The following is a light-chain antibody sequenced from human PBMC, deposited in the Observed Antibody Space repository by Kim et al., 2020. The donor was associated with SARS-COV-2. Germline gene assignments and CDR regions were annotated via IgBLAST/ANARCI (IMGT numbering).Light chain of an antibody. V-gene: IGKV1-9*01. CDR3: QQLNSYPPYT. CDR1: QGISYY. Sequence: ASVGDSVTITCRASQGISYYLAWYQQKPGKAPKLLIYAGSTLQSGVPPRFSGSGSGTEFTLTISSLLPEDCATYYCQQLNSYPPYTFGQGTKLEI. J-gene: IGKJ2*01. CDR2: AGS.